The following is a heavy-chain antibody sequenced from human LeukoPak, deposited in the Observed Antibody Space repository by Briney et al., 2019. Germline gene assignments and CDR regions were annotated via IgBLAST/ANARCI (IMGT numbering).Heavy chain of an antibody. J-gene: IGHJ4*02. CDR3: AGHHPRNTVDF. Sequence: TSETLSLTCGVFGGYFSDYYWTWIRQPPGKGLEWIGYSYNGGNTNYNPSLKSRATISVDTSKNQFSLKLSSVTAADTAVYYCAGHHPRNTVDFWGQGTLVTVSS. D-gene: IGHD2/OR15-2a*01. V-gene: IGHV4-59*08. CDR2: SYNGGNT. CDR1: GGYFSDYY.